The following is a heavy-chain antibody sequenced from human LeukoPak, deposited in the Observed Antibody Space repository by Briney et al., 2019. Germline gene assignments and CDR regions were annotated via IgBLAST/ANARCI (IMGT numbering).Heavy chain of an antibody. Sequence: PGGSLRLSCAASGFTFSSYAMHWVRQAPGKGLEWVAVISYDGSNKYYADSVKGRFTISRDNSKNTLYLQMNSLRAEDTAVNYCARVPPFDGYQKTGFDYWGQGTLVTVSS. J-gene: IGHJ4*02. CDR1: GFTFSSYA. D-gene: IGHD5-24*01. V-gene: IGHV3-30-3*01. CDR2: ISYDGSNK. CDR3: ARVPPFDGYQKTGFDY.